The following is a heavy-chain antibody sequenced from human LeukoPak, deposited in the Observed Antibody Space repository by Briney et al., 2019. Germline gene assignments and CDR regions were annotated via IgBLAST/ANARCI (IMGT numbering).Heavy chain of an antibody. CDR2: ISGSGGHT. D-gene: IGHD3-22*01. Sequence: GGSLRLSCVGSGFTFSRSAMSWVRLAPGKGLEWVSGISGSGGHTYYTDSVKGRFTISRDNSKTTVSLQMYSLTTDDTAVYYCAKEGRLTVAAVVVENYFDFWGQGTPVIVSA. V-gene: IGHV3-23*01. J-gene: IGHJ4*02. CDR3: AKEGRLTVAAVVVENYFDF. CDR1: GFTFSRSA.